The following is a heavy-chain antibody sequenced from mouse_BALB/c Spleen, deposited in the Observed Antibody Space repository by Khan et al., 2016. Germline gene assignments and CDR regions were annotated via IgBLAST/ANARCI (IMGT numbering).Heavy chain of an antibody. V-gene: IGHV9-3-1*01. CDR2: INTYSGES. CDR3: ARYRYYYGSSRYFDV. CDR1: GYTFTNYG. J-gene: IGHJ1*01. Sequence: QIQLVQSGPELKRPGKTVKISCKASGYTFTNYGINWVKQAPGKGLKWMGWINTYSGESTSADDFKGRFAFSLETSANTAYLQINNLKNEDPATYFCARYRYYYGSSRYFDVWGAGTTVTVSS. D-gene: IGHD1-1*01.